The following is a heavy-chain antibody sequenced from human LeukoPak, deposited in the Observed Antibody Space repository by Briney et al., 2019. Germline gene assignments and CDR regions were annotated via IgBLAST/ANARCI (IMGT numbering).Heavy chain of an antibody. CDR2: ISSNSSYI. Sequence: PGGSLRLSCAASGFTFSSYSMNWVRQAPGKGLEWVSSISSNSSYIYYADSVKGRFTISRDNAKNSLYLQMNGLRVEDTAVYYCARWPCGMDVWGQGTTVTVSS. D-gene: IGHD5-12*01. J-gene: IGHJ6*02. V-gene: IGHV3-21*01. CDR1: GFTFSSYS. CDR3: ARWPCGMDV.